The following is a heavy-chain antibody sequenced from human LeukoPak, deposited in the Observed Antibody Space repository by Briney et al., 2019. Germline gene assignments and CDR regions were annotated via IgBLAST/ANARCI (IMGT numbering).Heavy chain of an antibody. Sequence: PSETLSLTCTVSGGSVSSGSYYWSWIRQPPRKRLAWIGYIYYSESTNYNPSLKSRVTISVDTSKNQFSLKLSSVTAADTAVYYCARESRDGYNYLDYWGQGTLVTVSS. D-gene: IGHD5-24*01. J-gene: IGHJ4*02. CDR1: GGSVSSGSYY. V-gene: IGHV4-61*01. CDR3: ARESRDGYNYLDY. CDR2: IYYSEST.